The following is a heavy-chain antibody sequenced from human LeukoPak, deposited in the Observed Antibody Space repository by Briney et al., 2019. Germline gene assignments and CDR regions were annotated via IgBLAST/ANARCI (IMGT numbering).Heavy chain of an antibody. J-gene: IGHJ4*02. CDR2: ISSSGSTI. V-gene: IGHV3-48*03. D-gene: IGHD3-22*01. CDR1: GFTFSSYE. Sequence: PGGSLRLSCAASGFTFSSYEMNWVRQAPGKGLEWVSYISSSGSTIYYADSVKGRFTISRDNAKNSLYLQMNSLRAEDTAVYYCARELYYYDSSGYYPAFDYWGQGTLVTVSS. CDR3: ARELYYYDSSGYYPAFDY.